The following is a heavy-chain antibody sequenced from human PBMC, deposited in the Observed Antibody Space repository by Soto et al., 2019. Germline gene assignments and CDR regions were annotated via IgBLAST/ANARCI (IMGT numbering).Heavy chain of an antibody. Sequence: SETLSLTCSVSGAALNSGNYYWSWIRQVPGKGPEWIGHIYVTGAVDYNPSLRDRITISQDTSERQFSLNLRLVTAADTAVYYCARLRIATNNYKWFDPWGQGTLVTVSS. D-gene: IGHD2-21*01. CDR2: IYVTGAV. V-gene: IGHV4-31*03. CDR1: GAALNSGNYY. CDR3: ARLRIATNNYKWFDP. J-gene: IGHJ5*02.